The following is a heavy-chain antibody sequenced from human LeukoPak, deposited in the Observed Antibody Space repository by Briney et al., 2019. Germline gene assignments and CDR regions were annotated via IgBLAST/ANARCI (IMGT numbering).Heavy chain of an antibody. D-gene: IGHD3-16*01. Sequence: PSETLSLTCIVSGGSISSSSYYWGWIRQPPGKGLEWIGSIYYSGSTYYNPSLKSRVTISVDTSKNQFSLKLSSVTAADTAVYYCARYLMLAAFDIWGQGTMVTVSS. CDR3: ARYLMLAAFDI. V-gene: IGHV4-39*01. CDR2: IYYSGST. CDR1: GGSISSSSYY. J-gene: IGHJ3*02.